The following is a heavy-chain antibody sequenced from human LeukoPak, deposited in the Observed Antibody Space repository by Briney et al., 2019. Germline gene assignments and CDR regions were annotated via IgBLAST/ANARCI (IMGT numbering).Heavy chain of an antibody. CDR1: RGSISPNY. J-gene: IGHJ3*02. CDR2: IYYSGST. CDR3: ARLLDYDSSGYPDTFDI. D-gene: IGHD3-22*01. Sequence: PSETLSLTYTVSRGSISPNYWTWIRQPPGKGLEWIGYIYYSGSTNYNPSLKSRVTISLDTSRSQFSLRLSSVTAADTAVYYCARLLDYDSSGYPDTFDIWGQGTMVTVSS. V-gene: IGHV4-59*01.